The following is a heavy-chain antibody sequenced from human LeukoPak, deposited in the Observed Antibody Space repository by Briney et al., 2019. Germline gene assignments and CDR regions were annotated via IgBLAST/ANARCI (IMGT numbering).Heavy chain of an antibody. CDR2: IRYDGSNK. Sequence: GESLRLSCAASGFTFSSYGMHWVRQAPGKGLEWVAFIRYDGSNKYYADSVKGRFTISRDNSKNTLYLQMNSLRAEDTAVYYCAKDGGSTSYYYYYYMDVWGKGTTVTVSS. J-gene: IGHJ6*03. CDR3: AKDGGSTSYYYYYYMDV. V-gene: IGHV3-30*02. D-gene: IGHD2-2*01. CDR1: GFTFSSYG.